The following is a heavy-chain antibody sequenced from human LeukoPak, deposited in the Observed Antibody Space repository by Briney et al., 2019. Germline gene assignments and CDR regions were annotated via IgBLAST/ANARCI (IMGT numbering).Heavy chain of an antibody. CDR3: ARAGRDGHNSGDYYYYYMDV. Sequence: ASVKVSCKASGYTFTSYYMHWVRQAPGQGLEWMGIINPSGGSTSYAQKFQGRVTMTRDTSTSTVYMELSSLRSEDTAVYYCARAGRDGHNSGDYYYYYMDVWGKGTTVTVSS. V-gene: IGHV1-46*01. CDR2: INPSGGST. CDR1: GYTFTSYY. J-gene: IGHJ6*03. D-gene: IGHD5-24*01.